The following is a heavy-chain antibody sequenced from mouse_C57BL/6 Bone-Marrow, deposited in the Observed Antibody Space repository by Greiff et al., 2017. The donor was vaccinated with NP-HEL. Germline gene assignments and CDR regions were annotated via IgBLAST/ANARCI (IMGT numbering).Heavy chain of an antibody. V-gene: IGHV1-50*01. CDR2: IDPSDSYT. CDR3: HYYYGSSPWYFDV. D-gene: IGHD1-1*01. CDR1: GYTFTSYW. Sequence: QVQLKQPGAELVKPGASVKLSCKASGYTFTSYWMQWVKQRPGQGLEWIGEIDPSDSYTNYNQKFKGKATLTVDTSSSTAYMQLSSLTSEDSAVYYCHYYYGSSPWYFDVWGTGTTVTVSS. J-gene: IGHJ1*03.